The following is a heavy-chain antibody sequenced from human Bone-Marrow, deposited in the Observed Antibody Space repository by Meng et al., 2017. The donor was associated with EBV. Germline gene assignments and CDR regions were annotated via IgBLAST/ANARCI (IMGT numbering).Heavy chain of an antibody. CDR1: GYTFTSYA. J-gene: IGHJ4*02. V-gene: IGHV1-3*01. D-gene: IGHD3-10*01. CDR2: INAGNGNT. CDR3: ARSPLWFGESNFDY. Sequence: VTRWQPGAEVKKPGASLKVSCKASGYTFTSYAMHWVRQAPGQRLEWMGWINAGNGNTKYSQKSQGRVTITRDTSASTAYMELSSLRSEDTAVYYCARSPLWFGESNFDYWGQGTLVTVSS.